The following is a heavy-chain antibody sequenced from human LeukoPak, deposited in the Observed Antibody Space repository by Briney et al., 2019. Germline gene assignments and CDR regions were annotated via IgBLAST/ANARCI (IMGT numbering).Heavy chain of an antibody. CDR1: GYTLTELS. CDR3: ARDRYCSSTSCYMGGYNWFDP. V-gene: IGHV1-24*01. J-gene: IGHJ5*02. D-gene: IGHD2-2*02. CDR2: FDPEDGET. Sequence: ASVKVSCKVSGYTLTELSMHWVRQAPGKGLEWMGGFDPEDGETIYAQKFQGRVTMTTDTSTSTAYMELRSLRSDDTAVYYCARDRYCSSTSCYMGGYNWFDPWGQGTLVTVSS.